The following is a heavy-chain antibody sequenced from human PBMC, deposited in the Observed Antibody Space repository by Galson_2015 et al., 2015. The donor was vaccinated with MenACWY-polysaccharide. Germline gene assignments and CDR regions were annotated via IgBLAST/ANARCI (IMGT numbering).Heavy chain of an antibody. CDR3: ARDGCSSTNCHDYYNYYMDV. Sequence: SLRLSCAASGPSFRSYDMHWVRQAPGKGLEWVAVVSYDGNSQKYAEAVKGRFTISRDNSKKQVYLQMTSLRPEDTAIYSCARDGCSSTNCHDYYNYYMDVWGRGTTVIVSS. V-gene: IGHV3-30*03. D-gene: IGHD2-2*01. CDR1: GPSFRSYD. J-gene: IGHJ6*03. CDR2: VSYDGNSQ.